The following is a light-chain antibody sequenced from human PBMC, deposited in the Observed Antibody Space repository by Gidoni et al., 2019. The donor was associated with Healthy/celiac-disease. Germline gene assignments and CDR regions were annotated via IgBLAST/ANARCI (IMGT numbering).Light chain of an antibody. CDR1: QSISNY. Sequence: DIQMTQSPSSLSASVGDRVTITCRASQSISNYSNWYHQKTGKAPKLLIYSAASLQTGVPSRFSGSGSGTDFTLTISSLQPEDFATYYCQQGYSTPRTFGQGTKLEIK. J-gene: IGKJ2*01. CDR3: QQGYSTPRT. CDR2: SAA. V-gene: IGKV1-39*01.